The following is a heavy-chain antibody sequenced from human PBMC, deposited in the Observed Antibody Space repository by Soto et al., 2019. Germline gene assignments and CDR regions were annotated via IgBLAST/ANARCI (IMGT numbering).Heavy chain of an antibody. D-gene: IGHD1-1*01. Sequence: EVQLVESGGGLVQPGESLSLSCPASGFTFTTYWRHWVRQVPGKGLVWVSRINSDGSRTNYADSVRGRFTTSRDNAKNTVYLEMNSLRVEDAAVYFCARIGTGYYYMDVWGKGTTVTVSS. CDR1: GFTFTTYW. CDR2: INSDGSRT. J-gene: IGHJ6*03. V-gene: IGHV3-74*01. CDR3: ARIGTGYYYMDV.